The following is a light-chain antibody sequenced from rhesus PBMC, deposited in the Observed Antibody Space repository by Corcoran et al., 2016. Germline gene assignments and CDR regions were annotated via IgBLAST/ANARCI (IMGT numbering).Light chain of an antibody. V-gene: IGLV2-32*01. CDR1: TSDIGGYNF. Sequence: QAALTQPRSVSGSPGQSVTISCTGSTSDIGGYNFVSWHRQHPGTAPKLLIHEVSKRPSGVSDRFSGSKSGNTASLTISGLQAEDEADYYCCSYRSGSTYIFGGGTRLTVL. CDR3: CSYRSGSTYI. J-gene: IGLJ1*01. CDR2: EVS.